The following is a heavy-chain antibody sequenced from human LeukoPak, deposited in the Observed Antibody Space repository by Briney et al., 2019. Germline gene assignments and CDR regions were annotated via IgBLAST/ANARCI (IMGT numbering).Heavy chain of an antibody. CDR2: ISSSGSTI. Sequence: GGSLRLSCAASGFTFSDYYMSWIRQAPGKGLEWVSYISSSGSTIYYADSVKGRFTISRDNSKNTLYLQMNSLRAEDTAVYYCAKDLWFGELSWMGGQGTLVTVSS. J-gene: IGHJ4*02. D-gene: IGHD3-10*01. V-gene: IGHV3-11*01. CDR1: GFTFSDYY. CDR3: AKDLWFGELSWM.